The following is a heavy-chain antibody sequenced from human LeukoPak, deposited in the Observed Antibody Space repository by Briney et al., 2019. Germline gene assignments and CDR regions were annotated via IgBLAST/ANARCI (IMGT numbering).Heavy chain of an antibody. CDR1: TGSISSGDYY. V-gene: IGHV4-30-4*08. Sequence: SQTLSLTCTVSTGSISSGDYYWSWIRQPPGKGLEWIGYIYYSGSNYYNPSLKRRVTISVDTSKNHFSLKLSSVTAADTAVYYCARDLRYYDFWSGYSPRGGWFHPWGQGTLVTVSS. CDR3: ARDLRYYDFWSGYSPRGGWFHP. D-gene: IGHD3-3*01. CDR2: IYYSGSN. J-gene: IGHJ5*02.